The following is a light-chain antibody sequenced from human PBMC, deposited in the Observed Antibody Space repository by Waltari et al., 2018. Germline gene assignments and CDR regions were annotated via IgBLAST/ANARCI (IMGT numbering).Light chain of an antibody. J-gene: IGKJ1*01. V-gene: IGKV3-20*01. CDR2: AAS. CDR1: QSVGRS. Sequence: ELVLTQSPGPLSLSPGERTTLACRASQSVGRSLAWYQQKPGQAPRLLIDAASSRATGIPDRFSGSGSGTDFSLTISTLEPEDFAVYYCQHYVRLPATFGQGTKVEI. CDR3: QHYVRLPAT.